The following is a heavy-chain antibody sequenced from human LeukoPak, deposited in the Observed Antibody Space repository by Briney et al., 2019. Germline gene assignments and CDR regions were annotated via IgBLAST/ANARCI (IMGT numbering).Heavy chain of an antibody. D-gene: IGHD3-3*01. CDR1: GYTFTSYD. J-gene: IGHJ4*02. V-gene: IGHV1-8*03. Sequence: ASVKVSCKASGYTFTSYDINWVRQATGQGLEWMGWMNPNSGNTGYAQKFQGRVTITRNTSISTAYMELSSLRSEDTAAYYCARGGQIFGVVIDYWGQGTLVTVSS. CDR3: ARGGQIFGVVIDY. CDR2: MNPNSGNT.